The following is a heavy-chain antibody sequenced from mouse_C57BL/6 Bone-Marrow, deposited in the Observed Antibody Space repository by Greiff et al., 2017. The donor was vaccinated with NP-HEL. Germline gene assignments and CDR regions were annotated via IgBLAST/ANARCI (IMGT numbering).Heavy chain of an antibody. CDR3: ARQGATVVAYYFDY. Sequence: EVQGVESGGGLVKPGGSLKLSCAASGFTFSSYTMSWVRQTPEKRLEWVATISGGGGNTYYPDSVKGRFTISRDNAKNTLYLQMSSLRSEDTALYYCARQGATVVAYYFDYWGQGTTLTVSS. V-gene: IGHV5-9*01. CDR1: GFTFSSYT. J-gene: IGHJ2*01. CDR2: ISGGGGNT. D-gene: IGHD1-1*01.